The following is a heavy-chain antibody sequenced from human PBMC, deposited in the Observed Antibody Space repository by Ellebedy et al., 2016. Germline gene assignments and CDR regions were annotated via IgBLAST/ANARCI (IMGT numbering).Heavy chain of an antibody. D-gene: IGHD6-13*01. J-gene: IGHJ5*02. CDR2: INPNSGGT. CDR3: ARGLIIAAAAKGFDP. V-gene: IGHV1-2*02. Sequence: ASVKVSCXTSGYTFTGYYMHWVRQAPGQGLEWMGWINPNSGGTNYAQKFQGRVTMTRDTSISTAYMELSSLRSEDTAVYYCARGLIIAAAAKGFDPWGQGTLVTVSS. CDR1: GYTFTGYY.